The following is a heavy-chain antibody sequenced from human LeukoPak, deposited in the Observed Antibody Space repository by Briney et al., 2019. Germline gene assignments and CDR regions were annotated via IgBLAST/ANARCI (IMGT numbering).Heavy chain of an antibody. V-gene: IGHV4-34*01. CDR2: ISHSGGT. CDR1: GGSFRGYY. D-gene: IGHD3-9*01. Sequence: PSETLSLTCGIYGGSFRGYYWSWIRQPPGKGLEWIGEISHSGGTNYNPSLKSRVTISGDTSKNRFSLTLSSVTAADTAVYYCARMLDTTGYFRNFDYWGQGSPVTVSS. J-gene: IGHJ4*02. CDR3: ARMLDTTGYFRNFDY.